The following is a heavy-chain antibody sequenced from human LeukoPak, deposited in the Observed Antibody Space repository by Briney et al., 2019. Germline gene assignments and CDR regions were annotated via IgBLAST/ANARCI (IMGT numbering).Heavy chain of an antibody. Sequence: GGSLRLSCAASGFTFSGYSMNWVRQAPGKGLEWVSSISSSSSYIYYADSVKGQFTISRDNAKNSLYLQMNSLRAEDTAVYYCTTDPRYNWNAPSTSDIWGQGTMVTVSS. CDR1: GFTFSGYS. J-gene: IGHJ3*02. CDR3: TTDPRYNWNAPSTSDI. D-gene: IGHD1-20*01. CDR2: ISSSSSYI. V-gene: IGHV3-21*01.